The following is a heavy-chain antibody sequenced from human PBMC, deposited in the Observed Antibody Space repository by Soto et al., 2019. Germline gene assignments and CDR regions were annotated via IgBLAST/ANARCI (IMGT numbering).Heavy chain of an antibody. D-gene: IGHD3-10*01. Sequence: QVQLVESGGGVVQPGRSLRLSCAASGFTFTSYAIHWVRQAPGKGLEWVAVISYDENSKFYADSVKGRFTISRDNSRYPMYLQLDSLRAEDSAVYFCARDSIPGSGSYWATNFFAPWGQGTLVTVSS. CDR1: GFTFTSYA. CDR3: ARDSIPGSGSYWATNFFAP. J-gene: IGHJ5*02. CDR2: ISYDENSK. V-gene: IGHV3-30-3*01.